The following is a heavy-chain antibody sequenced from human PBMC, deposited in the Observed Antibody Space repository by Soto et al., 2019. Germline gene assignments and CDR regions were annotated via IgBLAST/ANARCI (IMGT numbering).Heavy chain of an antibody. V-gene: IGHV4-30-4*01. CDR2: MYYTGKT. J-gene: IGHJ4*02. D-gene: IGHD3-10*02. Sequence: QVQLQESGPGLVKPSQTLSLTCTVSGTTISSGDHYWSWIRQAPGKGLEWIGYMYYTGKTYYNTSLQSRVTLSVDTSKNQFSLKMTSVTAADTAMYFCARVYGRGDYVYFWGRGTLVSVSS. CDR3: ARVYGRGDYVYF. CDR1: GTTISSGDHY.